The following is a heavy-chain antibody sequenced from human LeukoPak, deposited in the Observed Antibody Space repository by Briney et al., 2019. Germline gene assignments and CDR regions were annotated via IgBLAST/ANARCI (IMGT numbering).Heavy chain of an antibody. D-gene: IGHD1-26*01. V-gene: IGHV4-39*01. Sequence: SETLSLTCTVSGGSISSSSYYWGWIRQPPGKGLEWIGSIYYSGSTYYNPSLKSRVTISVDTSKNQFSLKLSSVTAADTAVYYCARRGACDYWGQGTLVTVSS. CDR3: ARRGACDY. CDR2: IYYSGST. J-gene: IGHJ4*02. CDR1: GGSISSSSYY.